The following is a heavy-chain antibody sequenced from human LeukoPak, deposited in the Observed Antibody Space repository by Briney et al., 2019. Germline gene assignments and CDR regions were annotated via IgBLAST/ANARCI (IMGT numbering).Heavy chain of an antibody. CDR3: ARLHTGRAAAGPNLLDY. CDR1: GGSISSSSYY. Sequence: SETLSLTCTVSGGSISSSSYYWGWIRQPPGKGLEWIGSIYYSGSTYYNPSLKSRVTISVDTSKNQFSLKLSSVTAADTAVYYCARLHTGRAAAGPNLLDYWGQGTLVTVSS. D-gene: IGHD6-13*01. CDR2: IYYSGST. V-gene: IGHV4-39*01. J-gene: IGHJ4*02.